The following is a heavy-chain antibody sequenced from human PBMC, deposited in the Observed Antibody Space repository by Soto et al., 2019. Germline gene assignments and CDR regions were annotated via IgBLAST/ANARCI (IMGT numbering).Heavy chain of an antibody. CDR1: GGSISSYY. J-gene: IGHJ6*02. CDR2: IYYSGST. V-gene: IGHV4-59*08. Sequence: SETLSLTCTVSGGSISSYYWSWIRQPPGKGLEWIGYIYYSGSTNYNPSLKSRVTISVDTSKNQFSLKLSSVTAADTAVYYCARKAGGYGYYYYGMDVWGQGTTVTVSS. D-gene: IGHD5-18*01. CDR3: ARKAGGYGYYYYGMDV.